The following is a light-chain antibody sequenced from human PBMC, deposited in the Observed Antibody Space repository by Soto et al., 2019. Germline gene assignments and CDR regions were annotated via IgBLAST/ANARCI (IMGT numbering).Light chain of an antibody. Sequence: EILMTQSPATLSVSPGERATLSCRASQTVSSNLAWYQQKPGQAPSLLIYGAYTRATGIPARFSGSGSGTEFTLTLRSLQSEDFAVYYCKQYNTWPYTFGQGTKVDIK. CDR1: QTVSSN. CDR2: GAY. J-gene: IGKJ2*01. V-gene: IGKV3-15*01. CDR3: KQYNTWPYT.